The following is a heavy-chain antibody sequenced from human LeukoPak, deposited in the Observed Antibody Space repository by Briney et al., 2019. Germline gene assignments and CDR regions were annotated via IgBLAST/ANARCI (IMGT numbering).Heavy chain of an antibody. D-gene: IGHD6-19*01. CDR3: ARRVGNKQWGIAFDI. CDR2: IYPGDSDT. J-gene: IGHJ3*02. CDR1: GYSFTSYW. V-gene: IGHV5-51*01. Sequence: GESLKISCKGSGYSFTSYWIGWVRQMPGKGLEWMGIIYPGDSDTRYSPSFQGQVTISADKSISTAYLQWSSLKASDTAMYYCARRVGNKQWGIAFDIWGQGTMVTVSS.